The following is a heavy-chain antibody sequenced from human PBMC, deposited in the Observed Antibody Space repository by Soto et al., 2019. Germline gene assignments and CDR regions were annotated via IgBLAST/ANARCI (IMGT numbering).Heavy chain of an antibody. CDR2: IIPILGIA. CDR3: ATSYCGGDCYYGMDV. CDR1: GGTFSRYT. D-gene: IGHD2-21*01. J-gene: IGHJ6*02. V-gene: IGHV1-69*02. Sequence: QVQLVQSGAEVKKPGSSVKVSCKASGGTFSRYTISWVRQAPGQGLEWMGRIIPILGIANYAQKFQGRVTITADKSTSTAYMELSSLRSEDTAVYYCATSYCGGDCYYGMDVWGQGTTVTVSS.